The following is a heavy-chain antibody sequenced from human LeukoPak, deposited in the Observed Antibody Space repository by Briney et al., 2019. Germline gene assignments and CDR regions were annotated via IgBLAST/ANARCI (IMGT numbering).Heavy chain of an antibody. CDR1: GFTFSTFA. V-gene: IGHV3-23*01. Sequence: GGSLRLSCAASGFTFSTFAMIWVRQAPGKGLEWVSGISGSGDSTYYADSVKGRFTISRDNSKNSLYLQMNSLRAEDTAVYYCARGPYSYGYANDYWGQGTLVTVSS. D-gene: IGHD5-18*01. CDR2: ISGSGDST. CDR3: ARGPYSYGYANDY. J-gene: IGHJ4*02.